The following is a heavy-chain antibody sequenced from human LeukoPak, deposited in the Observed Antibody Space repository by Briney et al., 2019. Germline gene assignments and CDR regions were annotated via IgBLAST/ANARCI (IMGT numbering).Heavy chain of an antibody. CDR1: GGTFSSYA. V-gene: IGHV1-69*06. CDR3: ASVMTTVTKDAFDI. CDR2: IIPIFGTA. J-gene: IGHJ3*02. D-gene: IGHD4-17*01. Sequence: ASVKVSCKASGGTFSSYAISWVRQAPGQGLEWMGGIIPIFGTANYAQKFQGRVTITADKSTSTAYMELSSLRSEDTAVYYCASVMTTVTKDAFDIWGQGTMVTVSS.